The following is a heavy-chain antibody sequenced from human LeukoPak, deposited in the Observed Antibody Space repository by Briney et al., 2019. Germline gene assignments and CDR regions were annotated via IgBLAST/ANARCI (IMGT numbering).Heavy chain of an antibody. CDR2: ISGSGGST. V-gene: IGHV3-23*01. J-gene: IGHJ1*01. CDR3: AKPYSSGWYAEYFQH. D-gene: IGHD6-19*01. Sequence: GGSLRLFWAASGFTFSSYAMRWVRQAPGMELEWFSAISGSGGSTYYADSGKGRFTIPRHNSKNTLYLQMNSLRAEDTAVYYCAKPYSSGWYAEYFQHWGQGTLVTVSS. CDR1: GFTFSSYA.